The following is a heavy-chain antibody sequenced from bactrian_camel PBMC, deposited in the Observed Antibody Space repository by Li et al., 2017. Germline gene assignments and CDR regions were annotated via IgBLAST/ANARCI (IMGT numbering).Heavy chain of an antibody. V-gene: IGHV3S40*01. CDR3: ASGRWSSGFAY. CDR1: GFTFSNHA. Sequence: VQLVESGGGLVQPGGSLRLSCKVSGFTFSNHAMSWVRQAPGKGLEWISVIRSGGSTTFYADSVKGRFTLSRDNAKNTVYLQLNSLKSEDMAMYYCASGRWSSGFAYWGQGTQVTVS. J-gene: IGHJ4*01. CDR2: IRSGGSTT. D-gene: IGHD2*01.